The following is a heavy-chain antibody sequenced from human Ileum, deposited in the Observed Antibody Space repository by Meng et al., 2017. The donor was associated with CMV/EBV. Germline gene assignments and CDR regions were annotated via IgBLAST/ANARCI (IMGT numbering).Heavy chain of an antibody. CDR2: FYTGGQT. J-gene: IGHJ4*01. Sequence: GSLKISCAASGLSVSANYMTWVRQAPGKGLEWVSVFYTGGQTYYADAVKGRFTISRDTSKNTVDLQMNSLRAEDTAVYYCSSFDYAGHPDSFDIWGQGTLVTVSS. D-gene: IGHD3-9*01. CDR1: GLSVSANY. CDR3: SSFDYAGHPDSFDI. V-gene: IGHV3-53*01.